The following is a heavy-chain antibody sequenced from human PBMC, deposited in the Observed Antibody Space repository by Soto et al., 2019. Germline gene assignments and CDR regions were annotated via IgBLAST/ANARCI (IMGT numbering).Heavy chain of an antibody. CDR3: ARSSTSANYFDY. V-gene: IGHV4-31*03. J-gene: IGHJ4*02. CDR2: IYYSGST. CDR1: GGSISSGGYY. D-gene: IGHD2-2*01. Sequence: QVQLQESGPGLVKPSQTLSLTCTVSGGSISSGGYYWSWIRQQPGKGLEWIGYIYYSGSTYYNPSLKSRVTISVDTSKNQFSLKLSSVTAADTAVYYCARSSTSANYFDYWGQGTLVTVSS.